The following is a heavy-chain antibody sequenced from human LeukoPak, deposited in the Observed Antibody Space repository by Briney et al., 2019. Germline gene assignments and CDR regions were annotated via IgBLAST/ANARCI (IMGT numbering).Heavy chain of an antibody. CDR2: ISGSDDST. D-gene: IGHD3-16*01. Sequence: GGSLRLSCAASGFTFSSYAMSWVRQPPGKGLEWVSAISGSDDSTYYADSVKGRFTISRDNSKNTLYLQLNSLRAEDTAVYYCASQWGERDAFDVWGQGTMVTVSS. CDR1: GFTFSSYA. J-gene: IGHJ3*01. CDR3: ASQWGERDAFDV. V-gene: IGHV3-23*01.